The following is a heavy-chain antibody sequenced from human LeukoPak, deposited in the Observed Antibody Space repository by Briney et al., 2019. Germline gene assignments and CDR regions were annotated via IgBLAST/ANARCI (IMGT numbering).Heavy chain of an antibody. CDR2: IIPIFGTA. D-gene: IGHD3-3*01. CDR1: GGTFSSYA. J-gene: IGHJ4*02. V-gene: IGHV1-69*13. CDR3: ARDVPYYDFWSGYYRGYYFDY. Sequence: ASVKVSCKASGGTFSSYAISWVRQAPGQGLEWMGGIIPIFGTANYAQKFQGRVTITADESTSTAYMELSSLRSEDTAVYYCARDVPYYDFWSGYYRGYYFDYWGQGTLVTVSS.